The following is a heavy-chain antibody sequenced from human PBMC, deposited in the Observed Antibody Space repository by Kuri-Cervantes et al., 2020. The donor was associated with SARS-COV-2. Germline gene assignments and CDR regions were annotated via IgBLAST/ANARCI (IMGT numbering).Heavy chain of an antibody. CDR2: ISSSSSYI. D-gene: IGHD3-3*01. CDR1: GFTFSSYS. Sequence: GESLKISCAASGFTFSSYSMNWVRQAPGKGLEWVSSISSSSSYIYYADSVKGRFTISRDNAKNSLYLQMNSLRAEDTAVYYCARGGATIFVERGGLDYWVQGTLVTVSS. V-gene: IGHV3-21*01. CDR3: ARGGATIFVERGGLDY. J-gene: IGHJ4*02.